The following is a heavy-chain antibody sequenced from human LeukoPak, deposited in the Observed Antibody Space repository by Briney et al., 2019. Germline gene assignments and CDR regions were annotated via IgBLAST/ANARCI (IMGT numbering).Heavy chain of an antibody. CDR3: AKKSPGTYYAPPDY. D-gene: IGHD3-10*01. J-gene: IGHJ4*02. CDR2: IYSGGIT. Sequence: PGGSLRLSCAASGFTVSSNYMTWVRQAPGKGLEWVSVIYSGGITYYADSVKGRFTISRDNSKNTLYLQMNSLRAEDTAVCYCAKKSPGTYYAPPDYWGQGTLVTVSS. V-gene: IGHV3-53*05. CDR1: GFTVSSNY.